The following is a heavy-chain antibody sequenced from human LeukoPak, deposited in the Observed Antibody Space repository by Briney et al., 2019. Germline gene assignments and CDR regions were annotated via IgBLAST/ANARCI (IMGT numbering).Heavy chain of an antibody. CDR1: GYTFTSYG. D-gene: IGHD6-19*01. V-gene: IGHV1-18*01. CDR2: ISVYNGNT. CDR3: ARGIAVADSYYFDY. Sequence: GASVKVSCKASGYTFTSYGISWVRQAPGQGLEWMGWISVYNGNTNYAQKLQGRVTMTTDTSTSTAYMELRSLRSDDTAVYYCARGIAVADSYYFDYWGRGTLVTVSS. J-gene: IGHJ4*02.